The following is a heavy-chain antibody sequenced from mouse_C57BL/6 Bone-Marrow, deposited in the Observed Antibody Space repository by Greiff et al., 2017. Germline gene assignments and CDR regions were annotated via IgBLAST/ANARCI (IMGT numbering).Heavy chain of an antibody. CDR2: VHPNSGST. V-gene: IGHV1-64*01. CDR3: ARSGTGY. CDR1: GYTFTSYW. D-gene: IGHD4-1*01. Sequence: VPLHQPGAELVKPGASVKLSCKASGYTFTSYWMHWVKQRPGQGLEWIGMVHPNSGSTNYNEKFKSKATLTVDKSSSTAYMQLSSLTSEDSAVYYCARSGTGYWGQGTTRTVAS. J-gene: IGHJ2*01.